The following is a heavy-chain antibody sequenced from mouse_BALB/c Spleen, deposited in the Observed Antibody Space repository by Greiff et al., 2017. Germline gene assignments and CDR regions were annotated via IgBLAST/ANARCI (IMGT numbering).Heavy chain of an antibody. V-gene: IGHV5-9-3*01. CDR1: GFTFSSYA. CDR3: ARHSDAWFAY. J-gene: IGHJ3*01. Sequence: EVQGVESGGGLVKPGGSLKLSCAASGFTFSSYAMSWVRQTPEKRLEWVATISSGGSYTYYPDSVKGRFTISRDNAKNTLYLQMSSLRSEDTAMYYCARHSDAWFAYWGQGTLVTVSA. CDR2: ISSGGSYT.